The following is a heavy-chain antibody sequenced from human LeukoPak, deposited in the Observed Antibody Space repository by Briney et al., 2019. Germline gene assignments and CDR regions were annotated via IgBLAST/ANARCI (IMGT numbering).Heavy chain of an antibody. V-gene: IGHV1-2*02. D-gene: IGHD1-26*01. CDR1: GYTFTGYY. CDR2: INPNSGGT. CDR3: ARDKEEEWELLPSTIDY. Sequence: ASVKVSCKASGYTFTGYYTHWVRQAPGQGLEWMGWINPNSGGTNYAQKFQGRVTMTRDTSISTAYMELSRLRSDDTAVYYCARDKEEEWELLPSTIDYWGQGTLVTVSS. J-gene: IGHJ4*02.